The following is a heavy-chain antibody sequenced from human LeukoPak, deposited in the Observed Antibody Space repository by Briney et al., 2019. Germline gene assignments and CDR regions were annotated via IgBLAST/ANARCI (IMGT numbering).Heavy chain of an antibody. CDR3: ARDGYRGELLGIDI. CDR2: IYYSGST. J-gene: IGHJ3*02. D-gene: IGHD1-26*01. Sequence: PSETLSLTCTVSGGSISSSSYYWGWIRQPPGKGLEWIGYIYYSGSTYYNPSLKSRVTMSVDTSKNQFSLKLSSVTAADTAVYYCARDGYRGELLGIDIWGQGTMVTVSS. CDR1: GGSISSSSYY. V-gene: IGHV4-39*07.